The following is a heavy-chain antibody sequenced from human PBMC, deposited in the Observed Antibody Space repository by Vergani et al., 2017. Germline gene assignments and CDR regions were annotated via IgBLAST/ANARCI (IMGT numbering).Heavy chain of an antibody. D-gene: IGHD4-17*01. V-gene: IGHV4-39*01. CDR2: IYYSGST. Sequence: QLQLQESGPGLVKPSETLSLTCTVPGGSISSSSYYWGWIRQPPGKGLEWIGSIYYSGSTYYNPSLKSRVTISVDPSKNQFSLKLSSVTAAGTAVYYCARLSLGYGDVPHGDYWGQGTLVTVS. CDR3: ARLSLGYGDVPHGDY. CDR1: GGSISSSSYY. J-gene: IGHJ4*02.